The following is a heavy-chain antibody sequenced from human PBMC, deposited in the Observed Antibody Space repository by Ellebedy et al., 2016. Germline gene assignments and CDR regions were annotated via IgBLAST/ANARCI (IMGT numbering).Heavy chain of an antibody. CDR2: FYYSGST. CDR3: ARADYGDYDFDY. Sequence: GSLRLXXTVSGGSVSSGSYYWSWIRQPPGKGLEWIGYFYYSGSTNYNPSLKSRVTISVDTSKNQFSLKLSSVTAADTAVYYCARADYGDYDFDYWGQGTLVTVSS. D-gene: IGHD4-17*01. CDR1: GGSVSSGSYY. J-gene: IGHJ4*02. V-gene: IGHV4-61*01.